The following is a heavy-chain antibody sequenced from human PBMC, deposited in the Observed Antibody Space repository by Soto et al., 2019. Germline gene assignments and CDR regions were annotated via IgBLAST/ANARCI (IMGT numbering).Heavy chain of an antibody. D-gene: IGHD2-2*01. CDR3: AKDSQNVLVSAARVYGMDV. CDR1: GFTFSSYA. Sequence: VQLLESGGGLVQPGGSLRLSCAGSGFTFSSYAMTWVRQAPGKGLEWVSTLSDSGGHTYYADSVKGRFTISRDNSKNTLYLQMNSLRAEDTAVYYCAKDSQNVLVSAARVYGMDVWGQGTTVTVSS. V-gene: IGHV3-23*01. J-gene: IGHJ6*02. CDR2: LSDSGGHT.